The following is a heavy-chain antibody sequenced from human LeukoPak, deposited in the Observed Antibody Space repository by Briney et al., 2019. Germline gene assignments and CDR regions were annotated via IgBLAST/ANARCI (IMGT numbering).Heavy chain of an antibody. J-gene: IGHJ4*02. D-gene: IGHD5-18*01. CDR1: GFTLSSDY. V-gene: IGHV3-66*01. Sequence: GGSLRLPCAASGFTLSSDYMIWVRHYPGKGVEGISLIYSGGDTYYADSVKGRFTISRDDSKKTLYLQMNSLRAEDTAVYYCAVGSTSVYTYGYLDYWGQGTLVTVSS. CDR2: IYSGGDT. CDR3: AVGSTSVYTYGYLDY.